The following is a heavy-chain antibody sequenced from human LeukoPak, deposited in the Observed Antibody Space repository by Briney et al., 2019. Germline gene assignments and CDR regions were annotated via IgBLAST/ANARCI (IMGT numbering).Heavy chain of an antibody. CDR1: GGSFSDYY. CDR2: INHSGST. D-gene: IGHD3-16*01. Sequence: SETLSLTCAAYGGSFSDYYWSWIRQPPGKGLEWIGEINHSGSTNYNPSLKSRVTISVDTSKNQFSLKLSSVTAADTAVYYCAREVMTGSFEPLDYWGQGTLVTVSS. V-gene: IGHV4-34*01. CDR3: AREVMTGSFEPLDY. J-gene: IGHJ4*02.